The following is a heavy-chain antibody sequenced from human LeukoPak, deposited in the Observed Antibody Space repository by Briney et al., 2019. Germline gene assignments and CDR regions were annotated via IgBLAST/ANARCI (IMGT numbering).Heavy chain of an antibody. CDR1: RYTFPCYY. Sequence: ASVKVSCKASRYTFPCYYMHWVRQAPGQGLEWMGWINPNSGGTNYAQKFQGRVTMTRDTSISTAYMELSRLRSDDTAVYYCARDRYYYDSSGSDYWGQGTLVTVSS. V-gene: IGHV1-2*02. J-gene: IGHJ4*02. D-gene: IGHD3-22*01. CDR2: INPNSGGT. CDR3: ARDRYYYDSSGSDY.